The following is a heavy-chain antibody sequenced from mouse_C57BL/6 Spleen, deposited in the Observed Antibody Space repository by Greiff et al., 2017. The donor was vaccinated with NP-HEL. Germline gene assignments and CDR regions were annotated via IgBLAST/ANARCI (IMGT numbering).Heavy chain of an antibody. CDR2: ISPGDGDT. V-gene: IGHV1-82*01. CDR3: ASQLGRGYFDV. CDR1: GYAFSSSW. J-gene: IGHJ1*03. D-gene: IGHD4-1*02. Sequence: VMLVESGPELVKPGASVKISCKASGYAFSSSWMNWVKQRPGKGLEWIGRISPGDGDTNYTGKFKGKATLTADKSSSTAYMQLSSLTSEDSAVYFCASQLGRGYFDVWGTGTTVTVSS.